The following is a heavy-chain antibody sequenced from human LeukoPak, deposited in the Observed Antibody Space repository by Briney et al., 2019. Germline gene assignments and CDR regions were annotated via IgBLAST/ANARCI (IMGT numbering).Heavy chain of an antibody. Sequence: GGPLRLSCAASGFTFSSSWLNWVRQAQGKGLEWVSRIASDGSSTTYADSVKDRFSISRDNAKNTLYLQMNSLRVEDTAVYYCARGRPHGNDCWGQGTLVTVSS. CDR2: IASDGSST. CDR3: ARGRPHGNDC. V-gene: IGHV3-74*01. CDR1: GFTFSSSW. D-gene: IGHD4-23*01. J-gene: IGHJ4*02.